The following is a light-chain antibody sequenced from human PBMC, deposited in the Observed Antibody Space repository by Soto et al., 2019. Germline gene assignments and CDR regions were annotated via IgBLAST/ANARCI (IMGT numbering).Light chain of an antibody. J-gene: IGKJ5*01. V-gene: IGKV3-15*01. Sequence: VFTQSPDTLSASPVEGSTLSSRASQSLSSNLAWYQQKPGQAPRLLIYGASTRATGVPARFSGSGSGTEFTLTISSLQSEDFAVYYCQQYKNWPPITLGQGTRLEI. CDR1: QSLSSN. CDR3: QQYKNWPPIT. CDR2: GAS.